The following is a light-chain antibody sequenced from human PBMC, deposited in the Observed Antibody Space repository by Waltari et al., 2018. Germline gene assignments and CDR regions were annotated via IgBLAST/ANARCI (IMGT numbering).Light chain of an antibody. Sequence: DIVMTQSPPTLSVSPGERATLSCRASQSVSSTLAWYQQKPGQAPRLLIYGASTRATGIPARFSGSGSGTEFTLSISSLQSEDFVVYYCQHYNNWPITFGQGTRLEIK. CDR3: QHYNNWPIT. V-gene: IGKV3-15*01. J-gene: IGKJ5*01. CDR2: GAS. CDR1: QSVSST.